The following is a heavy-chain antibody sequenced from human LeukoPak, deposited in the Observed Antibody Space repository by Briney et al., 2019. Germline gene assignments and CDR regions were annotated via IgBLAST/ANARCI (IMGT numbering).Heavy chain of an antibody. CDR3: ARGTTGPAAYQFDP. Sequence: SETLSLTCAVSGGSFNGYSYTWIRQPPGKGLEWIGEINHSGSTNYNPSHKSRVTISVDTSKNQFSLKLSSVTAADTAVYYCARGTTGPAAYQFDPWGQGTLVTVSS. CDR2: INHSGST. J-gene: IGHJ5*02. V-gene: IGHV4-34*01. CDR1: GGSFNGYS. D-gene: IGHD2-2*01.